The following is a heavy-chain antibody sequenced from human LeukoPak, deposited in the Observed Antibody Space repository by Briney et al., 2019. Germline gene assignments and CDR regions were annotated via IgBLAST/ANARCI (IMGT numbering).Heavy chain of an antibody. J-gene: IGHJ4*02. D-gene: IGHD5-24*01. CDR3: AGEMATTSLDAFDY. V-gene: IGHV3-30*02. CDR2: IRYDGSNK. Sequence: GRSLSLSCAASGFTFSSYGMHCVRQAPGKWLEWVAFIRYDGSNKYYADSVKGRFTISRDNSKNTLYLQMNSLRAEDTAVYYCAGEMATTSLDAFDYWGQGTLVTVSS. CDR1: GFTFSSYG.